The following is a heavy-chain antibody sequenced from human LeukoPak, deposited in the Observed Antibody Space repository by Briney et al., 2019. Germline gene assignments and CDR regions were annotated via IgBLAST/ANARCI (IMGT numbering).Heavy chain of an antibody. Sequence: PGGSLRISCAASGFTFSYYGMQWVRQAPGKGLEWVANIKEDGREKYYVDSVKGRITISRDNAKNSLCLQMNSLRAEDTAVYYCARAGYSSGWYRGKYYYYGMDVWGQGTTVTVSS. CDR1: GFTFSYYG. D-gene: IGHD6-19*01. J-gene: IGHJ6*02. CDR2: IKEDGREK. V-gene: IGHV3-7*03. CDR3: ARAGYSSGWYRGKYYYYGMDV.